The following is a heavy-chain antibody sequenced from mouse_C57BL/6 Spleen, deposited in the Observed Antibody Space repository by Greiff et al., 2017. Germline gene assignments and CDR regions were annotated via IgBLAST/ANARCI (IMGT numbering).Heavy chain of an antibody. D-gene: IGHD1-3*01. Sequence: QVQLQQSGAELARPGASVTLSCKASGYTFTSYGISWVNQRTGQGLEWIGEIYPRSGTTYYTEKLKGKATRSADKSSSTGYMELRSLTSEDSAVYFCARTVHNYGGSSFDYWGKGTTLTVSS. V-gene: IGHV1-81*01. CDR3: ARTVHNYGGSSFDY. J-gene: IGHJ2*01. CDR1: GYTFTSYG. CDR2: IYPRSGTT.